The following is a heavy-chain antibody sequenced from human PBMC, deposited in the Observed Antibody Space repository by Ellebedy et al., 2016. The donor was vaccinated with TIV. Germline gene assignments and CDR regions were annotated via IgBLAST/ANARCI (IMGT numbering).Heavy chain of an antibody. D-gene: IGHD4-17*01. V-gene: IGHV4-59*01. J-gene: IGHJ5*02. CDR1: GGSISSYY. CDR2: VHYSGST. Sequence: SETLSLTCSVSGGSISSYYWSWIRQPPGRGLEWLGYVHYSGSTHYNPSLKRRVTISSDTSKSQFSLKLTSVTAADTAVYYCARADYGDYVGWFDPWGQGTLVTVSS. CDR3: ARADYGDYVGWFDP.